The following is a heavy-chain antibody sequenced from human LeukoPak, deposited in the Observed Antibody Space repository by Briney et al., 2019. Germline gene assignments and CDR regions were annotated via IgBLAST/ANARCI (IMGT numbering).Heavy chain of an antibody. CDR2: IKEDGSEK. V-gene: IGHV3-7*03. CDR3: ARNLPGFDY. CDR1: GLTFSSYW. J-gene: IGHJ4*02. Sequence: TGGSLRLSCAASGLTFSSYWMSWVRQAPGKGREWVAKIKEDGSEKHYVDSVKGRFTISRDNAKNSLYLQMNSLRAEDTAMYYCARNLPGFDYWGQGTLVTVSS.